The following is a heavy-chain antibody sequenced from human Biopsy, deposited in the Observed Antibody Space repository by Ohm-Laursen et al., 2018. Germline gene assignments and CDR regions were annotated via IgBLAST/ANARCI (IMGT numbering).Heavy chain of an antibody. J-gene: IGHJ4*02. Sequence: SDTLSLTCAVFGKTFSDYQWSWIRQPPGKGLEWIGQINQAGTTNYNPSLKSRVPISADASKYEFSLGLTSVTAADTAVYLCGNEVHGRDYWGLGAQVTVSS. CDR3: GNEVHGRDY. CDR2: INQAGTT. V-gene: IGHV4-34*08. D-gene: IGHD2-15*01. CDR1: GKTFSDYQ.